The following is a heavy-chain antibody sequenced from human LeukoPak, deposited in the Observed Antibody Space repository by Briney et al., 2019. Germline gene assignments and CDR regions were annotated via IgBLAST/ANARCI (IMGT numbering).Heavy chain of an antibody. V-gene: IGHV3-21*01. J-gene: IGHJ4*02. CDR3: ARVVVVAATDYFDY. D-gene: IGHD2-15*01. CDR1: GFTFSSYR. Sequence: PGGSLRLSCAASGFTFSSYRMNWVRQAPGTGLEWVSSISSSSSYIYYADSVKGRFTISRDNAKNSLYLQMNSLRAEDTAVYYCARVVVVAATDYFDYWGQGTLVTVSS. CDR2: ISSSSSYI.